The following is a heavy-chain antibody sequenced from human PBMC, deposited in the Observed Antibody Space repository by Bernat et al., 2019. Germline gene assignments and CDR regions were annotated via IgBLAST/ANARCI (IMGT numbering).Heavy chain of an antibody. J-gene: IGHJ4*02. D-gene: IGHD2-2*01. CDR1: GGTFSSYT. Sequence: GSSVKVSCKASGGTFSSYTISWVRQAPGQGLEWMGRIIPILGIANYAQKFQGRVTITADKSTSTAYMELSSLRSEDTAVYYCARDCSSTSCPPAYWGQGTLVTVSS. CDR2: IIPILGIA. V-gene: IGHV1-69*04. CDR3: ARDCSSTSCPPAY.